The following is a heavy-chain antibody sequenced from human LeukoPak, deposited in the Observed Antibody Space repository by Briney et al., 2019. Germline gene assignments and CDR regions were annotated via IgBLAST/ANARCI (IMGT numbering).Heavy chain of an antibody. CDR3: ARGGSYYDSSGYYYGPVYY. J-gene: IGHJ4*02. V-gene: IGHV3-11*01. D-gene: IGHD3-22*01. Sequence: GGSLRLSCAASGFTFSDYYMSWIRQAPGKGLEWVSYISSSGSTIYYADSGKGRFTISRDNAKNSLYLQMNSLRAEDTAVYYCARGGSYYDSSGYYYGPVYYWGQGTLVTVSS. CDR2: ISSSGSTI. CDR1: GFTFSDYY.